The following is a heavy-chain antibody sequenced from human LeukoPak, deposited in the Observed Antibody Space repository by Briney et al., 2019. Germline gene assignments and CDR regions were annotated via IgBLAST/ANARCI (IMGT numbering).Heavy chain of an antibody. CDR2: ISLSGVT. CDR3: ASGGLVSRYLDH. CDR1: GGSISSTNW. Sequence: KSSGTLSLTCGVSGGSISSTNWWSWVRQPPGQGLEWIGEISLSGVTNYNPSLKSRVTMSLDRSKNHLSLTLTSVTAADTAVYYCASGGLVSRYLDHWGQGALVNVSP. V-gene: IGHV4-4*02. J-gene: IGHJ4*02. D-gene: IGHD3-9*01.